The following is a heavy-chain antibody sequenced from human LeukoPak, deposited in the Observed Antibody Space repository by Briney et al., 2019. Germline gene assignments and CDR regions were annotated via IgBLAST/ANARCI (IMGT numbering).Heavy chain of an antibody. V-gene: IGHV3-23*01. CDR1: GFTLSNYA. CDR2: ISGSGGST. Sequence: GGSLRLSCAASGFTLSNYAMSWVRQAPGKGLEWVSAISGSGGSTYYADSVKGRFTISRDNSKNTPYLQMNSLRAEDTAVYYCAKDAGWELFDYWGQGTLVTVSS. CDR3: AKDAGWELFDY. D-gene: IGHD1-26*01. J-gene: IGHJ4*02.